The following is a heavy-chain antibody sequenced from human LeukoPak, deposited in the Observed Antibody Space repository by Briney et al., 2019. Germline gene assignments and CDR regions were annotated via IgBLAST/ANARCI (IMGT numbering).Heavy chain of an antibody. CDR2: ISYDGSNK. V-gene: IGHV3-30-3*01. J-gene: IGHJ1*01. CDR1: GFTFSSYA. CDR3: ARDPRGEYCTNGVCSKTTPQIFQH. Sequence: PGGSLRLSCAASGFTFSSYAMHWVRQAPGKGLEWVAVISYDGSNKYYADSVKGRFTISRDNSKNTLYLQMNSLRAEDTAVYYCARDPRGEYCTNGVCSKTTPQIFQHWGQGTLVTVSS. D-gene: IGHD2-8*01.